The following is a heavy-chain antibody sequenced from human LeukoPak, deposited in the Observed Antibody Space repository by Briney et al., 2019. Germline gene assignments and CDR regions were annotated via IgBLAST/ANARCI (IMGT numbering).Heavy chain of an antibody. V-gene: IGHV1-2*06. J-gene: IGHJ4*02. CDR2: INPNSGGT. CDR3: ARDGDYGGNSIYSDC. CDR1: GYTFTGYY. D-gene: IGHD4-23*01. Sequence: GASVKVSCKASGYTFTGYYMHWVRQAPGQGLEWMGRINPNSGGTNYAQKFQGRVTMTRDTSISTAYMELSRLRSDDTAVYYCARDGDYGGNSIYSDCWGQGTLVTVSS.